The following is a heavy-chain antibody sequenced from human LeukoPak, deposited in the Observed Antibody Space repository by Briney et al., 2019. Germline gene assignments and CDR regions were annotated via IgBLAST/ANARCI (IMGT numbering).Heavy chain of an antibody. V-gene: IGHV3-23*01. D-gene: IGHD4-17*01. Sequence: GSLRLSCAASGFTVSSNYMSWVRQAPGKGLEWVSVISGSGGSTYYADSVKGRFTISRDNSKNTLYLQMNSLRAEDTAVYYCAKEIYGDSTGGRFQHWGQGTLVTVSS. CDR2: ISGSGGST. J-gene: IGHJ1*01. CDR1: GFTVSSNY. CDR3: AKEIYGDSTGGRFQH.